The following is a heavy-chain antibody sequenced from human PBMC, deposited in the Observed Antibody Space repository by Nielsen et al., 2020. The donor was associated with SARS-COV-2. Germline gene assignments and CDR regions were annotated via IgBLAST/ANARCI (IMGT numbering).Heavy chain of an antibody. D-gene: IGHD1-1*01. J-gene: IGHJ6*03. V-gene: IGHV1-18*04. CDR2: ISGYNGDT. Sequence: ASVKVSCKASGYTFTAYGISWVRQAPGQGLEWMGWISGYNGDTNYAQKFQGRVTMTTDTSTSTAYMELRSLRSDDTAVYYCARPITNNYYYYYMDVWGKGTTVTVSS. CDR1: GYTFTAYG. CDR3: ARPITNNYYYYYMDV.